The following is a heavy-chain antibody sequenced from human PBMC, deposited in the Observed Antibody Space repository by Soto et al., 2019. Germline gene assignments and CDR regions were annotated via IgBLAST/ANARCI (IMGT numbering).Heavy chain of an antibody. Sequence: GGSLRLSCAASGFTFSSYWMSWVRQAPGKGLEWVANIKQDGSEKYYVDSVKGRFTISRDNAKNSLYRQMNSLRAEDTAVYYCARDNLQRGIDWSSWYLVWGYYYYYGMDVWGQGTTVTVSS. V-gene: IGHV3-7*05. CDR1: GFTFSSYW. D-gene: IGHD6-13*01. CDR3: ARDNLQRGIDWSSWYLVWGYYYYYGMDV. CDR2: IKQDGSEK. J-gene: IGHJ6*02.